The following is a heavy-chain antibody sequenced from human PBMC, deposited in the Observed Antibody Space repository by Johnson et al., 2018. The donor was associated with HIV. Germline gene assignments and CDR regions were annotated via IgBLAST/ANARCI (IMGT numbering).Heavy chain of an antibody. Sequence: QVQLVESGGGVVQPGRSLRLSCAASEFSFSTYALHWVRQAPGEGLEWVAVISYDGVNKYYADSVKGRFTVPRDNSKNTLYLQMTSLRTEDTAVYYCARGGFDIVGETIGWSAFDIWGQGTMVTVSS. CDR3: ARGGFDIVGETIGWSAFDI. CDR2: ISYDGVNK. D-gene: IGHD1-26*01. V-gene: IGHV3-30*04. J-gene: IGHJ3*02. CDR1: EFSFSTYA.